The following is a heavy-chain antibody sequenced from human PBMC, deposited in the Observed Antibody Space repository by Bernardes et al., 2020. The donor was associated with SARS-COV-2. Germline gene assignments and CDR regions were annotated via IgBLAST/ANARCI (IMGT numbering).Heavy chain of an antibody. D-gene: IGHD3-22*01. CDR1: GFSFSSYA. CDR3: AIITMIPSGDFDY. J-gene: IGHJ4*02. CDR2: ISGSGGST. V-gene: IGHV3-23*01. Sequence: GGSLRLSCAASGFSFSSYAMSWVRQAPGKGLEWVSAISGSGGSTYYADSVKGRFTISRDNSKNTLYLQMNSLRAEDTAVYYCAIITMIPSGDFDYWGQGTLVTVSS.